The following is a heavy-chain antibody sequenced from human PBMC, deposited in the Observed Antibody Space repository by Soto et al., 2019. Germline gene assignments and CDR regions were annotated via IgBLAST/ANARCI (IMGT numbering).Heavy chain of an antibody. CDR1: GGSISSYY. J-gene: IGHJ3*02. CDR3: ARVRGGAFDI. D-gene: IGHD3-10*01. Sequence: QVQLQESGPGLVKPSETLSLTCTVSGGSISSYYWSWIRQPPGKGLEWIGYIYYSGSTNYNPSLKSRVTISVDTSKNQFSLKLISVTAAHTAVYYCARVRGGAFDIWGQGTMVTVSS. V-gene: IGHV4-59*01. CDR2: IYYSGST.